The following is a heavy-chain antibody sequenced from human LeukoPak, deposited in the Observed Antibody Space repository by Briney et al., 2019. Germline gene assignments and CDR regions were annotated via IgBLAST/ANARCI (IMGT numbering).Heavy chain of an antibody. J-gene: IGHJ4*02. CDR3: ATGVDCSSTSCYLDY. V-gene: IGHV1-24*01. CDR2: FDPEDGET. Sequence: GASVKVSCKVSGYTLTELSMHWVRQAPGKGLGWMGGFDPEDGETIYAQKFQGRVIMTEDTSTDTAYMELSSLRSEDTAVYYCATGVDCSSTSCYLDYWGQGTLVTVSS. CDR1: GYTLTELS. D-gene: IGHD2-2*01.